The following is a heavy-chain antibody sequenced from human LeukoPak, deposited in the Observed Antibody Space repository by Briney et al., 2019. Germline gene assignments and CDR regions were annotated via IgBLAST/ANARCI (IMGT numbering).Heavy chain of an antibody. D-gene: IGHD3-22*01. CDR3: ARRPPFGIVVNWFDP. V-gene: IGHV4-34*01. CDR2: INHSGST. CDR1: GGSFSGYY. Sequence: PSETLSLTCAVYGGSFSGYYWSWIRQPPGKGLEWIGEINHSGSTSYNPPLKSRVTISVDTSKNQFSLKLSSVTAADTAVYYCARRPPFGIVVNWFDPWGQGTLVTVSS. J-gene: IGHJ5*02.